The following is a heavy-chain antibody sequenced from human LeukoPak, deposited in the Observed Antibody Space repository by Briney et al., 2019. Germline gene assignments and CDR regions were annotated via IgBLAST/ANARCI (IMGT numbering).Heavy chain of an antibody. Sequence: GGSLRLSCVASGFTCGKYWMSWVRQAPGKGLEWVANIKLDGSEKNYVDSVKGRFTISRDNTKNSLYLQMNSLRVEDTAVFYCARDQYDTWSRRGNFDSWGQGTLVIVSS. CDR1: GFTCGKYW. V-gene: IGHV3-7*03. D-gene: IGHD3-3*01. J-gene: IGHJ4*02. CDR3: ARDQYDTWSRRGNFDS. CDR2: IKLDGSEK.